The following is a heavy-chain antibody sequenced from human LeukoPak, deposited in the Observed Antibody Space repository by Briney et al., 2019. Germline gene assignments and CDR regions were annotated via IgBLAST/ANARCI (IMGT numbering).Heavy chain of an antibody. J-gene: IGHJ4*02. V-gene: IGHV3-23*01. CDR2: ISGSGGST. D-gene: IGHD3-10*01. CDR3: AKARLWFGELDY. Sequence: PGGSLRLSCAASGFTFSSYAMRWVRQAPGKGLEWVSAISGSGGSTYYADSVKGRFTISRDNSKNTLYLQMNSLRAEDTAVYYCAKARLWFGELDYWGQGTLVTVSS. CDR1: GFTFSSYA.